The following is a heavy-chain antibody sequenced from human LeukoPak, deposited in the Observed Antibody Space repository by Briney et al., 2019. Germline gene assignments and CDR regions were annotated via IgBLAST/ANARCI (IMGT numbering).Heavy chain of an antibody. CDR1: GGTFSSYA. Sequence: ASVKVSCKASGGTFSSYAISWVRQAPGQGLEWMGWINAGNGNTKYSQEFQGRVTITRDTSASTAYMELSSLRSEDMAVYYCARESSGWYLLDYWGQGTLVTVSS. D-gene: IGHD6-19*01. V-gene: IGHV1-3*03. CDR2: INAGNGNT. CDR3: ARESSGWYLLDY. J-gene: IGHJ4*02.